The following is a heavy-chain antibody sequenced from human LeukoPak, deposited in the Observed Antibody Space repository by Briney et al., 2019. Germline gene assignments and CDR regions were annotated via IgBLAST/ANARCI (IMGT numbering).Heavy chain of an antibody. CDR3: ARVRRGVIVVVITNYYYMDV. CDR2: IKQDESEK. V-gene: IGHV3-7*01. J-gene: IGHJ6*03. Sequence: GGSLRLSCAASGFTFSSYWMSWVRQAPGKGLEWVANIKQDESEKYYVDSVKGRFSISRDNSKNSLYLQMNTLSAEDTAVYYCARVRRGVIVVVITNYYYMDVWGKGTTVTVSS. CDR1: GFTFSSYW. D-gene: IGHD3-22*01.